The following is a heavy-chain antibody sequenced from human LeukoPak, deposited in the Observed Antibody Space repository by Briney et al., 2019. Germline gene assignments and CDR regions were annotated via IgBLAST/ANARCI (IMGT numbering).Heavy chain of an antibody. D-gene: IGHD2-2*01. Sequence: GASVKVSCKASGGTFSSYAISWVRQAPGQGLEWMGGIFPIFGTANYAQKFQGRVTITADESTSTAYMELSSLRSEDTAVYYCARPRVKCSSTSCLFDYWGQGTLVTVSS. CDR1: GGTFSSYA. V-gene: IGHV1-69*13. CDR3: ARPRVKCSSTSCLFDY. J-gene: IGHJ4*02. CDR2: IFPIFGTA.